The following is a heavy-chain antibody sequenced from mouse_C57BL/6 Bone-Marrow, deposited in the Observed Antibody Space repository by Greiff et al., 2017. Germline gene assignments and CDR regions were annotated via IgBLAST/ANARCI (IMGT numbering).Heavy chain of an antibody. CDR2: IRSKSNNYAT. Sequence: EVQGVESGGGLVQPSGSLKLSCAASGFSFNPYAMNWVRQAPGKGLEWVARIRSKSNNYATYYAVSVKDRYTISRDDSEIMLYLQMNHLKTEDTAVYYCVRGAMDYWGQGTSVTVSS. CDR1: GFSFNPYA. CDR3: VRGAMDY. J-gene: IGHJ4*01. V-gene: IGHV10-1*01.